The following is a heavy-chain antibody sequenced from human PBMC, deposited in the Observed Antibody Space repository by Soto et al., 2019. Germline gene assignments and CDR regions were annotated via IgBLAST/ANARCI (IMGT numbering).Heavy chain of an antibody. CDR2: IWYDGSNK. D-gene: IGHD6-6*01. J-gene: IGHJ4*02. CDR1: GFTFSTYG. CDR3: ARDRYSSSSFFY. Sequence: QVHLAESGGGVVQPGQSRRLSCEASGFTFSTYGMHWVRQAPGKGLEWVANIWYDGSNKNYADSVKGRFTISRDNSKNTLYLQMNCLRAEDTATYYCARDRYSSSSFFYWGQGPQVTVSS. V-gene: IGHV3-33*01.